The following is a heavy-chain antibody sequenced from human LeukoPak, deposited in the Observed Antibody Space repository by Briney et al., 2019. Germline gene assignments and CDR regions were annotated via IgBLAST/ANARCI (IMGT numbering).Heavy chain of an antibody. J-gene: IGHJ5*02. V-gene: IGHV3-74*03. Sequence: PGGSLRLSCAASGFTFSIYSMDWVRQAPGKGLAWVSRINTVGSSTMYADSVKGRFTISRNNANNTLYLQMDSLRAEDSGVYYCVRDGGQSYPEAWFDPWGPGTLVSVSS. D-gene: IGHD1-26*01. CDR1: GFTFSIYS. CDR2: INTVGSST. CDR3: VRDGGQSYPEAWFDP.